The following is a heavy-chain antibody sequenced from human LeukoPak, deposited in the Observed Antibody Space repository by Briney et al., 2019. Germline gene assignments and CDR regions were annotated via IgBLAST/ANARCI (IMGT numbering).Heavy chain of an antibody. J-gene: IGHJ4*02. V-gene: IGHV6-1*01. CDR2: TYYRSKWYN. CDR1: GDSVSSNSVS. D-gene: IGHD4-23*01. CDR3: ARMSAGGKLDY. Sequence: ASQTLSLTCAISGDSVSSNSVSWNWIRQSPSRGLEWLGKTYYRSKWYNDYVVSVKSRITINPDTSKNQLSLQLSSVTPEDTAVYFCARMSAGGKLDYWGQGTLVTVSS.